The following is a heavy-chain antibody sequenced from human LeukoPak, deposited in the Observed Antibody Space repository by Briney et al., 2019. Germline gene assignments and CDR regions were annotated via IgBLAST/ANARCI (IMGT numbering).Heavy chain of an antibody. V-gene: IGHV3-30*04. D-gene: IGHD6-19*01. CDR2: ISYDGSNK. CDR3: ARDLYGSSGWYNVLDY. Sequence: GRSLRLSCAASGFTFSSYAMHWVRQAPGKGLEWVAVISYDGSNKYYADSVKGRFIISRDNSKNTLYLQMNSLRAEDTAVYYCARDLYGSSGWYNVLDYWGQGTLVTVSS. J-gene: IGHJ4*02. CDR1: GFTFSSYA.